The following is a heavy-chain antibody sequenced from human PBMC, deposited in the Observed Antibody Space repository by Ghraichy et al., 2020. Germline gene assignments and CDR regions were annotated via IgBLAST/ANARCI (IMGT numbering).Heavy chain of an antibody. CDR2: IYSGGST. CDR3: ASAHFRDGSSWYYEAY. Sequence: GGSLRLSCAASGFTVSSNYMSWVRQAPGKGLEWVSVIYSGGSTYYADSVKGRFTISRDNSKNTLYLQMNSLRAEDTAVYYCASAHFRDGSSWYYEAYWGQGTLVTVSS. CDR1: GFTVSSNY. V-gene: IGHV3-53*01. D-gene: IGHD6-13*01. J-gene: IGHJ4*02.